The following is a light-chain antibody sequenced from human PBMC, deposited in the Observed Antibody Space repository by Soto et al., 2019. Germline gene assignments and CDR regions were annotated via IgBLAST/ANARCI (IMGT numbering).Light chain of an antibody. CDR3: QQLRSYPLT. CDR1: QGISNY. J-gene: IGKJ4*01. Sequence: DIQLTQSPSFLSASVGDRVTITCRASQGISNYLAWYQQEPGKAPKLLIYATSTLQSGVPSRFRGIGSRTEFTITISSLQPEDFATYSCQQLRSYPLTVGGGTNVEIK. CDR2: ATS. V-gene: IGKV1-9*01.